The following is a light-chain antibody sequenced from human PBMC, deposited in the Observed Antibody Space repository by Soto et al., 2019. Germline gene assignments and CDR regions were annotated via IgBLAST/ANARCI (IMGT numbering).Light chain of an antibody. Sequence: SYELTQPPSVSLAPGKTAKITCGGNNIGSKSVHWYQQKPGQAPVLVMYGDSDRPSGIPERFSGSNSGNTATLTISRVEAGDEADYYCQVWDSSSAHPGVFGGGTKLTVL. CDR3: QVWDSSSAHPGV. J-gene: IGLJ3*02. CDR1: NIGSKS. CDR2: GDS. V-gene: IGLV3-21*04.